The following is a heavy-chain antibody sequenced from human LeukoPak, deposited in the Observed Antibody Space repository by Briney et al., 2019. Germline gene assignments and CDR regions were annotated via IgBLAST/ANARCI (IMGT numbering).Heavy chain of an antibody. V-gene: IGHV4-39*01. CDR3: ARLYYYYGLDV. Sequence: SETLSLACTVSGGSISSSTYYWGWIRQPPGKGLELIGSKYYSGNSYYNPSLKSRVGISVDTSKNQFSLKLSSVTAADTAVYYCARLYYYYGLDVWGQGTTVTVSS. CDR2: KYYSGNS. J-gene: IGHJ6*02. CDR1: GGSISSSTYY.